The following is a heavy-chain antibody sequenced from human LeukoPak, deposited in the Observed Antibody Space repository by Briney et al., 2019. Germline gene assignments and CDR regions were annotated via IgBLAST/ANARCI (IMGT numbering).Heavy chain of an antibody. J-gene: IGHJ4*02. CDR3: ARDSSTWYTDFGY. CDR2: ISPYSGNT. D-gene: IGHD6-13*01. CDR1: GYTFTSYG. Sequence: ASVKVSCKASGYTFTSYGISWVRQAPGQGLECLGWISPYSGNTNYAQTLQGRVTLTTDTSSSTAYMELRSLRSDDTAVYYCARDSSTWYTDFGYWGQGTLVTVSS. V-gene: IGHV1-18*01.